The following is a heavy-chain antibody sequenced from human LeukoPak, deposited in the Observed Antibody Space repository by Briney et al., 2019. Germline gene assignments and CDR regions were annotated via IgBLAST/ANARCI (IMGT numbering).Heavy chain of an antibody. CDR3: ASTKSGGWYFDL. CDR2: IRSRSSYI. V-gene: IGHV3-21*01. J-gene: IGHJ2*01. Sequence: GGSLRLSCAASGFTSSSYSMNWVRQAPGKGLEWVSSIRSRSSYIYYADSVKGRFTISRDNAGNSLYLQMNSLRAEDTAVYYCASTKSGGWYFDLWGRGTLVTVSS. D-gene: IGHD2-8*01. CDR1: GFTSSSYS.